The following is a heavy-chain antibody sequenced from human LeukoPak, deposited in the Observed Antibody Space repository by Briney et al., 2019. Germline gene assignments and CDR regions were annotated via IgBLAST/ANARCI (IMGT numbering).Heavy chain of an antibody. D-gene: IGHD3-22*01. Sequence: GGSLRLSCAASGLTFSSYSMNWVRQAPGKGLEWVSSISSSSSYIYYADSVKGRFNISRDNAKNSLYLQMNSQRGEDTAVYYCARDDNRLVRASQSYYFDYWGQGTLVTVSS. CDR2: ISSSSSYI. CDR3: ARDDNRLVRASQSYYFDY. V-gene: IGHV3-21*01. J-gene: IGHJ4*02. CDR1: GLTFSSYS.